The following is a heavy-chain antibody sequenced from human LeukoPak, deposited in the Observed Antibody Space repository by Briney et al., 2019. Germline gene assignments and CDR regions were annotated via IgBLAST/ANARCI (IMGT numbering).Heavy chain of an antibody. D-gene: IGHD2-2*01. J-gene: IGHJ5*02. Sequence: SETLSLTCTVSGGSISSYYWSWIRQPPGKGREWIGYIYYSGSTNYNPSLKSRVTISVDTSKNQFSLKLSSVTAADTAVYYCARAAGYCSSTSCYYWFDPWGQGTLVTVSS. V-gene: IGHV4-59*01. CDR1: GGSISSYY. CDR3: ARAAGYCSSTSCYYWFDP. CDR2: IYYSGST.